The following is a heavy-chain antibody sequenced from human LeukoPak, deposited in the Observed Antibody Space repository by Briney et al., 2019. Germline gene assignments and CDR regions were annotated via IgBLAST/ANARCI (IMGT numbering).Heavy chain of an antibody. Sequence: GGSLRLSCATSGFTFSSYGMHWVRQAPGKGLEWVAVISYDGSNKYYADSVKGRFTISRDNAKNSVYLQMNSLRAEDTAVYYCAREIGSAARGRWGQGTLVTVSS. V-gene: IGHV3-30*03. CDR3: AREIGSAARGR. J-gene: IGHJ4*02. CDR2: ISYDGSNK. CDR1: GFTFSSYG. D-gene: IGHD6-13*01.